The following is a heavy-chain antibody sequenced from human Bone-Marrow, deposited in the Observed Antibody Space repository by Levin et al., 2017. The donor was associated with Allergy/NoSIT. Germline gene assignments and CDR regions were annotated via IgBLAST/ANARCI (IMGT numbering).Heavy chain of an antibody. CDR2: IWYDGSNK. V-gene: IGHV3-33*01. D-gene: IGHD3-3*01. Sequence: PGGSLRLSCAASGFTFSSYGMHWVRQAPGKGLEWVAVIWYDGSNKYYADSVKGRFTISRDNSKNTLYLQMNSLRAEDTAVYYCARDHYDFWSGYYIFGVDYWGQGTLVTVSS. CDR1: GFTFSSYG. CDR3: ARDHYDFWSGYYIFGVDY. J-gene: IGHJ4*02.